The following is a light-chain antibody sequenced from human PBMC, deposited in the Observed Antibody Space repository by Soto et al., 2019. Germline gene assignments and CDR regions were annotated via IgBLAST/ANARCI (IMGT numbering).Light chain of an antibody. CDR1: ISDVGGYNH. V-gene: IGLV2-8*01. J-gene: IGLJ2*01. CDR2: EVT. CDR3: SSYAGTNSVI. Sequence: QSALTQPPSASGSPGQSVNISCAGSISDVGGYNHVSWYQQHPGKAPKLLIYEVTKRPSGVPARFSGSKSGNTASLTVSGLQGDDEADYYCSSYAGTNSVIFGGGTKLTVL.